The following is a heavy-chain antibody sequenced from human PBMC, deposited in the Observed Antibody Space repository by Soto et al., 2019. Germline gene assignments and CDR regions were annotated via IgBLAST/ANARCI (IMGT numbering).Heavy chain of an antibody. CDR2: IDPSDSYT. J-gene: IGHJ6*02. Sequence: GESVKISCKCSGYIFTSYWISWVRQMPGKGLEWMGRIDPSDSYTNYSPSFQGHVTISADKSISTAYLQWSSLKASDTAMYYCARVDSYGLYGMDVWGQGTTVTVSS. V-gene: IGHV5-10-1*01. CDR3: ARVDSYGLYGMDV. CDR1: GYIFTSYW. D-gene: IGHD5-18*01.